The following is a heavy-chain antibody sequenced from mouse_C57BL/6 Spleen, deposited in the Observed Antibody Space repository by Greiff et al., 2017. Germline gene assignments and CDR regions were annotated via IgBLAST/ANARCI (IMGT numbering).Heavy chain of an antibody. V-gene: IGHV5-16*01. CDR3: ARDRDDYLMDY. J-gene: IGHJ4*01. Sequence: EVKLMESEGGLVQPGSSMKLSCTASGFTFSDYYMAWVRQVPEKGLEWVANINYDGSSTYYLDSLKSRFIISRDNAMNILYLQMSSLKSEDTATYYCARDRDDYLMDYWGQGTSVTVSS. CDR2: INYDGSST. D-gene: IGHD2-4*01. CDR1: GFTFSDYY.